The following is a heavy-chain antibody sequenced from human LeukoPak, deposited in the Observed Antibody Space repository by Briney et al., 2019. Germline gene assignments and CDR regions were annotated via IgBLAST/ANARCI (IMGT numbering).Heavy chain of an antibody. Sequence: GGSLRLSCGASGFRFGSYSMDWVRQAPGKGLEWVSHINSGSSTIYYADSVKGRFTISRDNAGNSLYLQMNSLRDEDTAVYYCARVLLERPGIDSFDMWGQGTMVTVSS. CDR1: GFRFGSYS. CDR2: INSGSSTI. D-gene: IGHD1-1*01. V-gene: IGHV3-48*02. CDR3: ARVLLERPGIDSFDM. J-gene: IGHJ3*02.